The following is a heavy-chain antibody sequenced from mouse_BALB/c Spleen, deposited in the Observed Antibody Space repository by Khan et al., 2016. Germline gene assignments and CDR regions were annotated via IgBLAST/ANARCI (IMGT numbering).Heavy chain of an antibody. V-gene: IGHV1S29*02. J-gene: IGHJ2*01. CDR2: IYPYNGDS. D-gene: IGHD2-3*01. Sequence: VQLQQSGPELVKPGASVKISCKASGYTFTDYNMHWVKQSHGKSLEWIGYIYPYNGDSGCNQKFKSKATLTVDTSSSTAYMELRSLTSEDSAVYYCARSGGWLIDYWGQGTTLTVSS. CDR1: GYTFTDYN. CDR3: ARSGGWLIDY.